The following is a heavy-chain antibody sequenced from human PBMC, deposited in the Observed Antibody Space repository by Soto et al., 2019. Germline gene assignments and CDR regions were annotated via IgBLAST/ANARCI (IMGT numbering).Heavy chain of an antibody. CDR1: GGSLSGYY. J-gene: IGHJ4*02. Sequence: PSETLSLTCAVYGGSLSGYYWTWIRQPPGTGLEWIGEINHSGSTNYNLSLKSRVTISVDTSKNQFSLKLTSVTAADTAVYYCARDKITGLFDYWGQGTLVTVSS. CDR2: INHSGST. D-gene: IGHD2-8*02. CDR3: ARDKITGLFDY. V-gene: IGHV4-34*01.